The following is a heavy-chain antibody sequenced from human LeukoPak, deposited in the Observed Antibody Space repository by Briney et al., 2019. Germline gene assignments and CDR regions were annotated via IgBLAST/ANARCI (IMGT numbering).Heavy chain of an antibody. V-gene: IGHV4-59*01. CDR2: IYYSGST. CDR1: GGSISSYY. J-gene: IGHJ4*02. Sequence: SETLSLTCTVSGGSISSYYWSWIRQPPGKGLEWMGYIYYSGSTNYNPSLNSRVTISVDTSKNQFSLKLSSVTAADTAVYYCARDRGGSDFDYWGQGTLVTVSS. D-gene: IGHD2-15*01. CDR3: ARDRGGSDFDY.